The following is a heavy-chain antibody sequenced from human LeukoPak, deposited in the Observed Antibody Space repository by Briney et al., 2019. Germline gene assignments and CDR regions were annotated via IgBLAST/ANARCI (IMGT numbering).Heavy chain of an antibody. V-gene: IGHV3-23*01. CDR1: GFTFSGYA. Sequence: GGSLRLSCAASGFTFSGYAMSWVRLAPGEGLEWVSTITAGGDSTYYAESVKGRFTISRDNFKNRVFLQMSTLRAEDTAIYYCAKSPASIWSVYDYWGQGTLVTVSS. CDR2: ITAGGDST. CDR3: AKSPASIWSVYDY. J-gene: IGHJ4*02. D-gene: IGHD3-3*01.